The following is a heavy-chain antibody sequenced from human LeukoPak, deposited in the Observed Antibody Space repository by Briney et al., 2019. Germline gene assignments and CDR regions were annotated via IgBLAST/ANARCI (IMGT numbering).Heavy chain of an antibody. CDR3: AKGSITLVRGIILSFGVFGS. D-gene: IGHD3-10*01. Sequence: PGGSLRLSCAASGFTFSSYAMSWVRQAPGKGLEWVSTISASGGNTYYADFVKGRFTISRDNSNNTLYLQWNSLRAEDTAVYFCAKGSITLVRGIILSFGVFGSWGQGTLVTVSS. CDR2: ISASGGNT. CDR1: GFTFSSYA. V-gene: IGHV3-23*01. J-gene: IGHJ5*01.